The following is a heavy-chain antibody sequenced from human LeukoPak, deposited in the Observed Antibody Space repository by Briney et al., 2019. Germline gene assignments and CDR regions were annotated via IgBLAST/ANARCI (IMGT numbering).Heavy chain of an antibody. V-gene: IGHV1-69*01. D-gene: IGHD3-22*01. Sequence: SVKVSCKASGGTFSSYAISWVRQASGQGLEWMGGIIPIFGTANYAQKFQGRVTITADESTSTAYMELSSLRSEDTAVYYCARSPDSSGYYPYYFDYWGQGTLVTVSS. J-gene: IGHJ4*02. CDR1: GGTFSSYA. CDR3: ARSPDSSGYYPYYFDY. CDR2: IIPIFGTA.